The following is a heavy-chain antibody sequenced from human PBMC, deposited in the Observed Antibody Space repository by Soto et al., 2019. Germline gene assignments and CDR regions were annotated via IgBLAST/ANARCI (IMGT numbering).Heavy chain of an antibody. Sequence: ASVKVSCKASGYTFTDYGISWVRQAPGQGLQWMGWITAFNGNTKYAQQFQGRVTMTTDTSTSTAYMELSSLRSEDTAVYYCARDNPSTTVAFDYWGQGTLVTVSS. CDR3: ARDNPSTTVAFDY. CDR2: ITAFNGNT. V-gene: IGHV1-18*01. D-gene: IGHD4-17*01. CDR1: GYTFTDYG. J-gene: IGHJ4*02.